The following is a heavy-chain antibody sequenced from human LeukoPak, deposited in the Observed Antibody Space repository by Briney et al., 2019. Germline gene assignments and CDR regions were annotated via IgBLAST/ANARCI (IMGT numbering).Heavy chain of an antibody. CDR3: AKDLGSGSKGIFDY. CDR1: GFTFSSYS. CDR2: ISSSSSYI. J-gene: IGHJ4*02. D-gene: IGHD3-10*01. V-gene: IGHV3-21*01. Sequence: GGSLRLSCAASGFTFSSYSMNWVRQAPGKGLEWVSSISSSSSYIYYADSVKGRFTISRDNAKNSLYLQMNSLRAEDTAVYYCAKDLGSGSKGIFDYWGQGTLVTVSS.